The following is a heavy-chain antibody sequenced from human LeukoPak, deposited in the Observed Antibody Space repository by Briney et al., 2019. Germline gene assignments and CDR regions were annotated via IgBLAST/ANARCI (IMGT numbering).Heavy chain of an antibody. J-gene: IGHJ4*02. CDR1: GYTFTGYY. CDR3: ARGYSSQTDY. CDR2: IDPNSGGT. Sequence: ASVKVSCKASGYTFTGYYMHWVRQAPGQRLEWMGRIDPNSGGTNYAQKFQGRVTTTRDTSISTAYMELSRLRSDDTAVYYCARGYSSQTDYWGQGTLVTVSS. V-gene: IGHV1-2*06. D-gene: IGHD6-13*01.